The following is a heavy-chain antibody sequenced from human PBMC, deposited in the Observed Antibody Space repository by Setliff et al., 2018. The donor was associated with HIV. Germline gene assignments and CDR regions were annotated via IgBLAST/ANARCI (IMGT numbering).Heavy chain of an antibody. CDR3: TRGDYDILTGSATGSDS. V-gene: IGHV4-38-2*01. D-gene: IGHD3-9*01. Sequence: SETLSLTCDVSGLSVSSGYGWGWVRQPPGKGLEWIGTIYHSGITQYNPSLKGRVTMSVDSSKNQFYLKLSSVTAADTAVYYCTRGDYDILTGSATGSDSWGQGMLVTVSS. J-gene: IGHJ4*02. CDR2: IYHSGIT. CDR1: GLSVSSGYG.